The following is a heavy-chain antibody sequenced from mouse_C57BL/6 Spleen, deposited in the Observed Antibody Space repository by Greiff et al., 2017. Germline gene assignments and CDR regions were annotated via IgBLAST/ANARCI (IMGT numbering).Heavy chain of an antibody. J-gene: IGHJ4*01. Sequence: EVMLVESGGGLVKPGGSLKLSCAASGFTFSDYGMHWVRQAPEKGLEWVAYISSGSSTIYYADTVKGRFTISRDNAKNTLFLQMTSLRSEDTAMYYCARPGLRFFYAMDYWGQGTSVTVSS. CDR2: ISSGSSTI. V-gene: IGHV5-17*01. CDR1: GFTFSDYG. CDR3: ARPGLRFFYAMDY. D-gene: IGHD1-1*01.